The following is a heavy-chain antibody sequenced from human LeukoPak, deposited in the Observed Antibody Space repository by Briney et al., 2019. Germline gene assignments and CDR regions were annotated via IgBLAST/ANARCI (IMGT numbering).Heavy chain of an antibody. Sequence: SETLSLTCTVSGGSISRYYWSWIRQPPGKGLEWFGYIYDSGTTNYNPSLKSRVTISVDTSKNQFSLKLSSVTAADAAVYYCARVTWFPGTSYYYMDVWGKGTTVTVSS. D-gene: IGHD1-1*01. V-gene: IGHV4-59*01. CDR2: IYDSGTT. CDR3: ARVTWFPGTSYYYMDV. J-gene: IGHJ6*03. CDR1: GGSISRYY.